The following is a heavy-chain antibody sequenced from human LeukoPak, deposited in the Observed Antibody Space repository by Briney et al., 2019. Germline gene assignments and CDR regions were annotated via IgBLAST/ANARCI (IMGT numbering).Heavy chain of an antibody. Sequence: GGSLRLSCAASGFTLSTYWMHWVRQAPGKGLEWVSGISWNSGSIGYADSVKGRFTISRDNAKNSLYLQMNSLRAEDMALYYCAKDISAFMGATNAFDIWGQGTMVTVSS. V-gene: IGHV3-9*03. J-gene: IGHJ3*02. CDR3: AKDISAFMGATNAFDI. CDR2: ISWNSGSI. D-gene: IGHD1-26*01. CDR1: GFTLSTYW.